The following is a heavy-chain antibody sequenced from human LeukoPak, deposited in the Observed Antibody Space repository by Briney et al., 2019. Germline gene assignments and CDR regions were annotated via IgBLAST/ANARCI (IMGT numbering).Heavy chain of an antibody. D-gene: IGHD6-19*01. V-gene: IGHV3-23*01. CDR2: LSGIGDNT. Sequence: QPGGSLRLSCAASGFTFSSYAMSWVRQAPGKGLEWVSGLSGIGDNTIYADSVKGRFTISRDNSKNTMFLQMNSLRAEDTAVYYCAKELSGGWPFDYWGQGALVTVSS. CDR3: AKELSGGWPFDY. J-gene: IGHJ4*02. CDR1: GFTFSSYA.